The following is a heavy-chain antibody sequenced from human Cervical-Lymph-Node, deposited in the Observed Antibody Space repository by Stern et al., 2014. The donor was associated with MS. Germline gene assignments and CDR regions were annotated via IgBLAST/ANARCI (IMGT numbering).Heavy chain of an antibody. V-gene: IGHV1-2*02. CDR1: GYIFTGYY. Sequence: VQLVESGAEVKKPGASVKVSCKTSGYIFTGYYIHWVRQAPGQGLEWMAWINPNTGGTKYAQKFQGRVTMSMDTSISTAYVELSSLTSDDTAVYYCARAQRGITIFGVVTDYYYLGMDVWGQGTTVTVSS. CDR2: INPNTGGT. J-gene: IGHJ6*02. CDR3: ARAQRGITIFGVVTDYYYLGMDV. D-gene: IGHD3-3*01.